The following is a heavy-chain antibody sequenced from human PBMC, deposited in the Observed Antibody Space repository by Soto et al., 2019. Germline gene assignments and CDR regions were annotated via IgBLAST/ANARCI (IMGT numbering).Heavy chain of an antibody. V-gene: IGHV4-34*01. CDR2: LDQSGGT. D-gene: IGHD3-22*01. J-gene: IGHJ6*02. CDR1: GDSLRGQS. Sequence: SETLSLTCAVVGDSLRGQSWNWIRQSPGKGLEWIGELDQSGGTNYNPSLKSRAIISDDTSKNQFSLTLTSVTAADTAVYYCARDDSYGWSGESLDVWGQGTTVTVSS. CDR3: ARDDSYGWSGESLDV.